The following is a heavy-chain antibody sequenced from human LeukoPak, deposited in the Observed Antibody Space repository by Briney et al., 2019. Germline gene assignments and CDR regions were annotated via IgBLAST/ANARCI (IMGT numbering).Heavy chain of an antibody. V-gene: IGHV4-59*12. Sequence: KPSETLSLTCTVSGGSISSYYWSWIRQPPGKGLEWIGYIHSSGSTNYNPSLKSRVTMSIDTSKNQFSLRVSSVTAADTAVYYCARDGLHTSGYSYFDYWGQGTLVSVSS. J-gene: IGHJ4*02. CDR1: GGSISSYY. CDR3: ARDGLHTSGYSYFDY. CDR2: IHSSGST. D-gene: IGHD5-18*01.